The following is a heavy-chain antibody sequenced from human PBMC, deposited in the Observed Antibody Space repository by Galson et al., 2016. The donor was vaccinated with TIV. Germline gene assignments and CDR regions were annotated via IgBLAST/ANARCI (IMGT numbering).Heavy chain of an antibody. CDR1: GYRFVDHY. V-gene: IGHV1-2*02. J-gene: IGHJ4*02. CDR2: INPNSGGIIMTRDTPVRT. D-gene: IGHD6-19*01. CDR3: AREGAVASDYFDI. Sequence: SVKVSCKASGYRFVDHYLHWVRQAPGQGLEWIGWINPNSGGIIMTRDTPVRTNAAQKFQARVTMTRDRSTGTVYTELTRLTSDDTAVYYCAREGAVASDYFDIWGQGTLVTVSS.